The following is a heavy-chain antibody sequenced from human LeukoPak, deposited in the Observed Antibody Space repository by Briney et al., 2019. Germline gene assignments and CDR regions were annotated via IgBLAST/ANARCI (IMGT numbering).Heavy chain of an antibody. D-gene: IGHD3-22*01. CDR3: AREDDSSGYPLDY. CDR2: IKQDGSEE. Sequence: GGSLRLSCAASGFTFSNYWMNWVRQAPGKGLEWVADIKQDGSEEYYVDSVKGRFTISRDNAKNSLYLQMNSLRAEDTAVYYCAREDDSSGYPLDYWGQGTLVTVSS. CDR1: GFTFSNYW. V-gene: IGHV3-7*01. J-gene: IGHJ4*02.